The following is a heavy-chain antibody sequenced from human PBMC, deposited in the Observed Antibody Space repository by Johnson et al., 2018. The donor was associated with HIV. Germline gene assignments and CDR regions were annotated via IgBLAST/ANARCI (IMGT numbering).Heavy chain of an antibody. CDR1: GFTFSSYW. Sequence: VQLVESGGGLVQPGGSLRLSCAASGFTFSSYWMSWVRQAPGKGLEWVANIKQDGSEKYYVDSVKDRFTISRDNAKNSLYLQMNSLRAEDTAVYYCARDLLGMDDAFDIWGQGTMVTVSS. V-gene: IGHV3-7*01. J-gene: IGHJ3*02. CDR2: IKQDGSEK. D-gene: IGHD7-27*01. CDR3: ARDLLGMDDAFDI.